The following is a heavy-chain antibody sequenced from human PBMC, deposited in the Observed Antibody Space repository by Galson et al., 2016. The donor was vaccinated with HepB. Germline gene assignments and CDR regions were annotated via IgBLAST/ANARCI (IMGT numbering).Heavy chain of an antibody. CDR2: ITTKTGKP. Sequence: SVKVSCKASGYTFTSYSINWVRQAPGQGLEWMGWITTKTGKPTYAEGFTGRFVFSLDTSVNTAYLQITGLEAEDPAVYYCARLVDSDAMGDDYFDNWGQGTLVAVSS. CDR1: GYTFTSYS. V-gene: IGHV7-4-1*02. J-gene: IGHJ4*02. CDR3: ARLVDSDAMGDDYFDN. D-gene: IGHD3-16*01.